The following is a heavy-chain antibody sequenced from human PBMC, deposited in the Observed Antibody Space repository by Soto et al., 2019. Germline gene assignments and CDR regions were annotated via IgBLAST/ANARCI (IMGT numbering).Heavy chain of an antibody. CDR3: ARDLEGLGQWLRGGGFDY. J-gene: IGHJ4*02. V-gene: IGHV3-33*01. D-gene: IGHD6-19*01. CDR1: GFTFSSYG. CDR2: IWYDGSNK. Sequence: GESLKISCAASGFTFSSYGMHWVRQAPGKGLEWVAVIWYDGSNKYYADSVKGRFTISRVNSKNTLNLQMNSLRAEDTAVYYCARDLEGLGQWLRGGGFDYWGQGTLVTVSS.